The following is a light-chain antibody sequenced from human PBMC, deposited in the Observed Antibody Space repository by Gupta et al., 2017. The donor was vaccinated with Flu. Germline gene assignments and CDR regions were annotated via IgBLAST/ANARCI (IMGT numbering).Light chain of an antibody. J-gene: IGKJ4*01. CDR2: GAS. CDR3: QQDNNWPL. CDR1: QSVSSN. V-gene: IGKV3-15*01. Sequence: SPANLSVSPGERATLSCRASQSVSSNLAWYQQKPGQAPRLLIYGASNRATGIPARFSGSGSGTEFTLTISSLQSEDFALYYCQQDNNWPLFGGGTKVEIK.